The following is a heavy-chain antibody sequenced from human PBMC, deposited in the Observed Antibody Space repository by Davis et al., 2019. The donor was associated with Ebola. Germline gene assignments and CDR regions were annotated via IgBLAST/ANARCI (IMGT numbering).Heavy chain of an antibody. V-gene: IGHV3-33*01. Sequence: GESLKISCAASGFTFSSYGMHWVRQAPGKGLEWVAVIWYDGSNKYYADSVKGRFTISRDNSKNTLYLQMNSLRAEDTAVYYCARDQEYYDFWSGYYTGAHYYYMDVWGKGTTVTVSS. CDR2: IWYDGSNK. D-gene: IGHD3-3*01. J-gene: IGHJ6*03. CDR3: ARDQEYYDFWSGYYTGAHYYYMDV. CDR1: GFTFSSYG.